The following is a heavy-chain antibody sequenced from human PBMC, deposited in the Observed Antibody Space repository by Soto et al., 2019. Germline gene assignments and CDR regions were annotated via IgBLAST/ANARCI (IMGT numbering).Heavy chain of an antibody. V-gene: IGHV1-2*02. CDR2: INPKFGDT. J-gene: IGHJ6*02. CDR3: ARNMDYYYGRGSGNGHGV. Sequence: QVQLVQSGAEVTEPGDSVRVSCEASGYTFTAYYIHWVRQAPGQGLEWMGWINPKFGDTTYAQDSQGRVTMTRDMAISTVYMELSSLTSDDTAIYYCARNMDYYYGRGSGNGHGVWGQGTTVTVFS. D-gene: IGHD3-10*02. CDR1: GYTFTAYY.